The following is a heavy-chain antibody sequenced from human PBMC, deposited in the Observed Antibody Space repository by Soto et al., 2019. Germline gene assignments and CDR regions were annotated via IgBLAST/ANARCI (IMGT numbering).Heavy chain of an antibody. D-gene: IGHD6-13*01. J-gene: IGHJ5*02. V-gene: IGHV4-39*01. CDR3: ARHPSPYSSSLNWFDP. CDR1: GGSISSSSYY. CDR2: IYYSGST. Sequence: PSETLSLTCTVSGGSISSSSYYWGWIRQPPGKGLEWIGCIYYSGSTYYNPSLKSRVTISVDTSKNQFSLKLSSVTAADTAVYYCARHPSPYSSSLNWFDPWGQGTLVTVSS.